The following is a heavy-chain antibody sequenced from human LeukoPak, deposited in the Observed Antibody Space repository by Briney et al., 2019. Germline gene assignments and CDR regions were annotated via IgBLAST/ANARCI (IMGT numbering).Heavy chain of an antibody. Sequence: GSLSLSCAASGFTFSSYEMNWVPQAPGKGLEWIGYIYYSGSTYYNPSLKSRVTTSVDTSKSQFSLKLSSVTSADTAVYYCARSAAGTVRLYFQHWGQGTLVTVSS. J-gene: IGHJ1*01. D-gene: IGHD6-13*01. CDR2: IYYSGST. CDR1: GFTFSSYE. V-gene: IGHV4-59*04. CDR3: ARSAAGTVRLYFQH.